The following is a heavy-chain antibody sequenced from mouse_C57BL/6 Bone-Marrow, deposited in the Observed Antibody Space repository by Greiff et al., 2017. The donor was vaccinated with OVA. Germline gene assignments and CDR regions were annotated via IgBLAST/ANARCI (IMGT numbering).Heavy chain of an antibody. V-gene: IGHV5-4*01. CDR2: ISDGGSYT. D-gene: IGHD2-2*01. CDR3: AREWLRLDY. Sequence: EVQLVESGGGLVKPGGSLKLSCAASGFTFSSYAMSWVRQTPEKRLEWVATISDGGSYTYYPDNVKGRFTISRDNAKNNLYLQMSHLKSEDTAMYYCAREWLRLDYWGQGTTLTVSS. J-gene: IGHJ2*01. CDR1: GFTFSSYA.